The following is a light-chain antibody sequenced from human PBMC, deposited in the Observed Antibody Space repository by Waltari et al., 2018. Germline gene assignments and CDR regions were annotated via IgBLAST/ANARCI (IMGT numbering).Light chain of an antibody. CDR3: QQYNNWPLT. CDR1: QSVSSN. J-gene: IGKJ4*01. CDR2: GAS. Sequence: EIVMTQSPATLSVSPGERATLSCRASQSVSSNLAWYHRKRGQAPRLLIYGASTRATGIPARFSGSGSGTEFNLTISSMQSEDFAVYYCQQYNNWPLTVGGGTKVEIK. V-gene: IGKV3-15*01.